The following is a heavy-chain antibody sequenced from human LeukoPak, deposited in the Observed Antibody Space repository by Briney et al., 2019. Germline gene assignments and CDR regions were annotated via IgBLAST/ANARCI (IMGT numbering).Heavy chain of an antibody. Sequence: QPGGSLRLSCAASGFTFSSYAMSWVRQAPGKGLEWVSAISGSGGSTYYADSVKGRLTISRDNSKNTLYLQMNSPRAEDTAVYYCAPRGVGAAAAILDYWGQGTLVTVSS. J-gene: IGHJ4*02. D-gene: IGHD6-13*01. CDR2: ISGSGGST. CDR3: APRGVGAAAAILDY. V-gene: IGHV3-23*01. CDR1: GFTFSSYA.